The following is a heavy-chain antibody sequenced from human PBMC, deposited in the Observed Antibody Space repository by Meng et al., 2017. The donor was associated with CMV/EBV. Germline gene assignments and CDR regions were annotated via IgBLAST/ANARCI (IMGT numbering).Heavy chain of an antibody. CDR3: AREDDILTGDYYYYYGMDV. D-gene: IGHD3-9*01. J-gene: IGHJ6*02. Sequence: GGSLRLSCAASGFTLSSYEMNWVRQAPGKGLEWVSYISSSGSTIYYADSVKGRFTISRDNAKNSLYLQMNSLRAEDTAVYYCAREDDILTGDYYYYYGMDVWDQGTTVTVSS. V-gene: IGHV3-48*03. CDR2: ISSSGSTI. CDR1: GFTLSSYE.